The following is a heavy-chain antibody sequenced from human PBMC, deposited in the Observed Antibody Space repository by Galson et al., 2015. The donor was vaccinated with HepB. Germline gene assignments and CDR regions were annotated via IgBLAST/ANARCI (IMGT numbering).Heavy chain of an antibody. CDR1: GYSFTSYW. D-gene: IGHD2-15*01. CDR3: ASHGPSRDSRYYGMDV. V-gene: IGHV5-10-1*01. CDR2: IDPSDSYT. J-gene: IGHJ6*02. Sequence: QSGAEVKKPGESLRISCKGSGYSFTSYWISWVRQMPGKGLEWMGRIDPSDSYTNYSPSFQGHVTISADKSISTAYLQWSSLKASDTAMYYCASHGPSRDSRYYGMDVWGQGTTVTVSS.